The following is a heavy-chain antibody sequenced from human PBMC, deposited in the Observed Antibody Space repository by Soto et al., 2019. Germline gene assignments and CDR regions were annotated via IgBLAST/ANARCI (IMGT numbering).Heavy chain of an antibody. V-gene: IGHV1-18*01. CDR1: GYTFTSYG. CDR3: ARQSGYDAGYCDY. Sequence: GSGVNVSYKPSGYTFTSYGISWLRQAPGQGLEWMGWISAYNGNTSYAQKLQGRVTMTTDTSTSTAYMELRSLRSDDTAVYYCARQSGYDAGYCDYWGQGTLVTVS. D-gene: IGHD5-12*01. J-gene: IGHJ4*02. CDR2: ISAYNGNT.